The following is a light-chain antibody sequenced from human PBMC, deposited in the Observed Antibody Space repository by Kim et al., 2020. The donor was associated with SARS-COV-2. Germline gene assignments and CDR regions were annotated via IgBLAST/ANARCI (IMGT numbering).Light chain of an antibody. CDR2: AAS. Sequence: STGDRVTITCRASQGISSYLAWYQQKPGKAPKLLIYAASTLQSGVPSRFSGSGSGTDFTLTISCLQSEDFATYYCQQYYSYPPVTFGGGTKVDIK. CDR3: QQYYSYPPVT. J-gene: IGKJ4*01. V-gene: IGKV1-8*01. CDR1: QGISSY.